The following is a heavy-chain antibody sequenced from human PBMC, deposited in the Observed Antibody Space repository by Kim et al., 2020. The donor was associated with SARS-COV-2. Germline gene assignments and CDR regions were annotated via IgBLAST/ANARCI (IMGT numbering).Heavy chain of an antibody. CDR1: GFTFSSYW. Sequence: GGSLRLSCAASGFTFSSYWMHWVRQGPGKGLVWVSRINRDGSTTGYADSVRGRFTVSRDNAENTLYLQMNSLRAEDTAVYYCTRGACGSTWLNFDFWGQGALVTVSS. J-gene: IGHJ4*02. CDR2: INRDGSTT. D-gene: IGHD6-6*01. V-gene: IGHV3-74*01. CDR3: TRGACGSTWLNFDF.